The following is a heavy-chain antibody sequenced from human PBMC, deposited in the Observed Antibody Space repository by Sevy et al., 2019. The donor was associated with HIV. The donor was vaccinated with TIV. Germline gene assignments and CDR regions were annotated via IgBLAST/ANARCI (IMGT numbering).Heavy chain of an antibody. J-gene: IGHJ3*02. CDR1: GGSMSSYY. V-gene: IGHV4-59*01. CDR2: IYYSGST. D-gene: IGHD1-26*01. Sequence: SETLSLTCPVSGGSMSSYYWSWIRQPPGKGLEWIGYIYYSGSTNYNPPRKSRVTISVDTSKNQFSLKLSSVTAADTAVYYCAGDPGSSGGYNLRLGGADDAFDIWGQGTMVTVSS. CDR3: AGDPGSSGGYNLRLGGADDAFDI.